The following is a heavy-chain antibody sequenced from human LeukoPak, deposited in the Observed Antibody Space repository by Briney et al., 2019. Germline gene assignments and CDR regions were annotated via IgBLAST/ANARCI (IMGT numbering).Heavy chain of an antibody. CDR1: GFTFSNAW. D-gene: IGHD3-10*01. Sequence: PGGSLRLSCAASGFTFSNAWMSWVRQAPGKGLEWVGRIKSKTDGGTTDYAAPVKGRFTISRDDSKNTLYLQMNSLKTEDTAVYYCTTDTLLWFGELLSEYFQHWGQGTLVTVSS. V-gene: IGHV3-15*01. J-gene: IGHJ1*01. CDR3: TTDTLLWFGELLSEYFQH. CDR2: IKSKTDGGTT.